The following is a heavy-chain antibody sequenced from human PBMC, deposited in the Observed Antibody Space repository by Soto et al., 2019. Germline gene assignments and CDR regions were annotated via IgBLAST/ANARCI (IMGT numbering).Heavy chain of an antibody. CDR1: GFSFSGFA. J-gene: IGHJ4*02. CDR2: ISSAGSKK. Sequence: QVHLVESGGGVVQPGRSLRLSCAASGFSFSGFAMHWVRQAPGKGLEWVALISSAGSKKSYADSVKGRFTISRDNSKNTMILQMNSLRPEDTAVYYCATATCHDYCDFCFTFDYWGQGILVTVSS. CDR3: ATATCHDYCDFCFTFDY. V-gene: IGHV3-30-3*01. D-gene: IGHD4-17*01.